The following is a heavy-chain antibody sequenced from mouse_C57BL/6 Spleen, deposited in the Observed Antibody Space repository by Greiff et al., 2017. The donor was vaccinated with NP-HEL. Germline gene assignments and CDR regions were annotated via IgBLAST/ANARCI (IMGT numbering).Heavy chain of an antibody. J-gene: IGHJ1*03. CDR1: GYTFTSYW. V-gene: IGHV1-72*01. Sequence: QVQLKQPGAELVKPGASVKLSCKASGYTFTSYWMHWVKQRPGRGLEWIGRIDPNSGGTKYNEKFKSKATLTVDKPSSTAYMQLSSLTSEDSAVYYYAREGEDYYGSSHWYFDVWGTGTTVTVSS. D-gene: IGHD1-1*01. CDR2: IDPNSGGT. CDR3: AREGEDYYGSSHWYFDV.